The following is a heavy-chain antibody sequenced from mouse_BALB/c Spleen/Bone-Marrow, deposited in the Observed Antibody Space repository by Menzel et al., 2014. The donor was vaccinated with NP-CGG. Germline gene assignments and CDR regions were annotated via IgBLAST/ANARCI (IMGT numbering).Heavy chain of an antibody. CDR2: INPGSGGV. D-gene: IGHD2-4*01. J-gene: IGHJ4*01. CDR3: SREITRYAVDY. Sequence: QVQLHQSGAELVRPGTSVKVSCKASGYAFTNYWIEWVKQRPGQGLERIGVINPGSGGVNYNEKFKGKATLTADKSSSTAYIQLSSLTSDDSAVYFCSREITRYAVDYWGQGTSVTVSS. V-gene: IGHV1-54*01. CDR1: GYAFTNYW.